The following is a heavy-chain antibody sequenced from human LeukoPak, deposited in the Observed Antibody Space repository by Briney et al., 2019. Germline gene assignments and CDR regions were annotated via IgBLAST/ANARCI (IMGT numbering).Heavy chain of an antibody. V-gene: IGHV4-39*01. D-gene: IGHD5-18*01. Sequence: SETLSLTCTVSVGSISSSSALWVWIRQPPGKGLEWIGSIYYSKNTYYNPSLKSRVTISADTSKNQFSLTLGSVSATDTAVYYCVSPRGFSYGYFDYWGQGTLVTVSS. CDR1: VGSISSSSAL. J-gene: IGHJ4*02. CDR2: IYYSKNT. CDR3: VSPRGFSYGYFDY.